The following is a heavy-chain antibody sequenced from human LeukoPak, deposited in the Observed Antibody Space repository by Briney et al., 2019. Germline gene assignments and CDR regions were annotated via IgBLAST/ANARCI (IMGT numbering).Heavy chain of an antibody. D-gene: IGHD6-13*01. CDR2: ISAYNGNT. CDR1: GYTFTSYG. V-gene: IGHV1-18*01. CDR3: AREWAGRTAPGIAAAGTGRGFDY. Sequence: ASVKVSCKASGYTFTSYGISWVRQAPGQGLEWMGWISAYNGNTDYAQKLQGRVTMTTDTSTSTVYMELRSLRSDDTAVYYCAREWAGRTAPGIAAAGTGRGFDYWGQGTLVTVSS. J-gene: IGHJ4*02.